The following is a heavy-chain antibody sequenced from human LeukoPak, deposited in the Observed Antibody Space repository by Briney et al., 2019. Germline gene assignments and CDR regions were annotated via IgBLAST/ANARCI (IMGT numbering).Heavy chain of an antibody. CDR2: ISFDGTYK. D-gene: IGHD2-21*01. CDR3: AREYCGGQCYSGIDY. CDR1: GFTFTNYA. V-gene: IGHV3-30*04. J-gene: IGHJ4*02. Sequence: HSGGSLRLSCAASGFTFTNYAMHWVRQAPGKGLEWVAVISFDGTYKQYADSVRGRFTVSRDNFKNTLYLQMNSLRAEDTALYQCAREYCGGQCYSGIDYWGQGTLVTVSS.